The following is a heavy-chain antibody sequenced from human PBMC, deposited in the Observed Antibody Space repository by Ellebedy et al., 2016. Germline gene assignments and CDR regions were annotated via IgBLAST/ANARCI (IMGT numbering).Heavy chain of an antibody. CDR1: GGSFSGYY. CDR2: INHSGST. V-gene: IGHV4-34*01. CDR3: ASLGRGRQLLSV. D-gene: IGHD2-2*01. Sequence: SETLSLXXAVYGGSFSGYYWSWIRQPPGKGLEWIGEINHSGSTNYNPSLKSRVTISVDTSKNQFSLKLSSVTAADTAVYYCASLGRGRQLLSVWGQGTLVTVSS. J-gene: IGHJ4*02.